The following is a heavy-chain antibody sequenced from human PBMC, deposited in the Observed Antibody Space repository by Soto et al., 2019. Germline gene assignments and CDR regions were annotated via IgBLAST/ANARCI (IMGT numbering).Heavy chain of an antibody. J-gene: IGHJ4*02. CDR1: GGPIRSYY. D-gene: IGHD4-17*01. Sequence: SETLSLTSTVSGGPIRSYYWSWIRQPPGKGLEWIGHIYYSGSTNYNPSLKSRVTLSVDTSKNQFSLKLSSVTAADTAVYYCARGDYGFDAWRQGTLVTVLS. CDR2: IYYSGST. V-gene: IGHV4-59*01. CDR3: ARGDYGFDA.